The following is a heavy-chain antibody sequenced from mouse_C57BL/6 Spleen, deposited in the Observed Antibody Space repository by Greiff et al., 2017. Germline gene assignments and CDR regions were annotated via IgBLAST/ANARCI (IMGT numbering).Heavy chain of an antibody. Sequence: QVQLQQPGAALVMPGASVKLSCKASGYTFTSYWMHWVKQRPGQGLEWIGEIDPSDSYTNYNQKFKGKSTLTVDKSSSTAYMQLSSLTSEDSAVYYCARTVTTRQFAYWGQGTLVTVSA. CDR1: GYTFTSYW. J-gene: IGHJ3*01. CDR2: IDPSDSYT. CDR3: ARTVTTRQFAY. D-gene: IGHD2-2*01. V-gene: IGHV1-69*01.